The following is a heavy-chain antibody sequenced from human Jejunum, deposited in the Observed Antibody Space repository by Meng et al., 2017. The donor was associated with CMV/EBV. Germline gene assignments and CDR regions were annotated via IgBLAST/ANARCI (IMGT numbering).Heavy chain of an antibody. Sequence: TNNNFQWGWIRQPPGKGLEWIGIIYYTGSAYYTPSLNSRVTISRDTSKNQFSLKLNSVTAADTAVYYCARGNEDFWSGYQGTFDYWGQGTLVTVSS. D-gene: IGHD3-3*01. CDR2: IYYTGSA. V-gene: IGHV4-39*07. CDR3: ARGNEDFWSGYQGTFDY. J-gene: IGHJ4*02. CDR1: TNNNFQ.